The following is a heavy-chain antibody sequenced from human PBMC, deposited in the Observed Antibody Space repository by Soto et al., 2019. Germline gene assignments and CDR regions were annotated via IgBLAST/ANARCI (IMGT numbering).Heavy chain of an antibody. J-gene: IGHJ5*02. CDR1: GFSVSRNY. CDR3: AKSLYCAAGSCYLIPDA. CDR2: VYSGGAT. V-gene: IGHV3-53*02. Sequence: QLVETGGGLIQPGTSLTLSCAASGFSVSRNYMTWVRQAPGKGLEWVSFVYSGGATFYADSVKGRFILSRDDSQNTMYLQMNNLRAEDTAVYYCAKSLYCAAGSCYLIPDAWGQGTLVSVSS. D-gene: IGHD2-8*02.